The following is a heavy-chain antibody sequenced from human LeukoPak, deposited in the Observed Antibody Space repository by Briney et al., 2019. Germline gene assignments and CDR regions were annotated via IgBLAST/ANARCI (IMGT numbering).Heavy chain of an antibody. Sequence: PGGSLRLSCAASGFTFSSYGMHWVRQAPGKGLEWVAVISYDGTNKYYADSMKGRFTISRDNSKNSLYLQMNSLRAEDTAVYYCARQQKTDYYDSSGYYSGFDYWGQGTLVTVSS. V-gene: IGHV3-30*03. J-gene: IGHJ4*02. CDR1: GFTFSSYG. CDR3: ARQQKTDYYDSSGYYSGFDY. CDR2: ISYDGTNK. D-gene: IGHD3-22*01.